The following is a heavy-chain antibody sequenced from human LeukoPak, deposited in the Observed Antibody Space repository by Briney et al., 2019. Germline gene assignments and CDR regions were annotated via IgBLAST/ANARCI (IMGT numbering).Heavy chain of an antibody. CDR3: AKVRAGESLRYYDILTNEQQFDY. CDR2: IRSDGSNK. Sequence: PGGSLRLSCAASGFTFSSYGMHWVRQAPGKGLEWVTFIRSDGSNKYSADSVKGRFTISRDNSKNTLYLQMNSLRAEDTAVYYCAKVRAGESLRYYDILTNEQQFDYWGQGTLVTVSS. CDR1: GFTFSSYG. J-gene: IGHJ4*02. V-gene: IGHV3-30*02. D-gene: IGHD3-9*01.